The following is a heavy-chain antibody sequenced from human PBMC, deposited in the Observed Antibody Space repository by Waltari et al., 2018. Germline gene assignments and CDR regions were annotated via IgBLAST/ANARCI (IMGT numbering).Heavy chain of an antibody. D-gene: IGHD3-9*01. Sequence: EVQLLESGGGLVQPGGSLRLSCSASGFTFSNYDISWVRRAPGEGVGWVAAMTGSQSARPGITFYEESVKGRCTISRDNSRNTAYLQMNSLRVDDTAVYYCAKRGGVAPGTGYFDYWGQGAPVTVSS. V-gene: IGHV3-23*01. J-gene: IGHJ4*02. CDR3: AKRGGVAPGTGYFDY. CDR1: GFTFSNYD. CDR2: MTGSQSARPGIT.